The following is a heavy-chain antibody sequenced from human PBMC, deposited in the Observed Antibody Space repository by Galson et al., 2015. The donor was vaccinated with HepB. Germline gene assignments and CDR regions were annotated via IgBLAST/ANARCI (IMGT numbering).Heavy chain of an antibody. CDR2: IKQVGSEK. J-gene: IGHJ4*02. D-gene: IGHD1-26*01. CDR3: ARDHWRRGSGSYWPPGDY. Sequence: SLRLSCAASGFTFSSYWMSWVRQAPGKGLEWVANIKQVGSEKYYVDSVKGRFTISRDNSKNTLYLQMNSLRAEDTAVYYCARDHWRRGSGSYWPPGDYWGQGTLVTVSS. CDR1: GFTFSSYW. V-gene: IGHV3-7*01.